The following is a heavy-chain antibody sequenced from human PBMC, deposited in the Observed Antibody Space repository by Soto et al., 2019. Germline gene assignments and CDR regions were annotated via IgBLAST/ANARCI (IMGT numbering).Heavy chain of an antibody. CDR3: ARDGLVGWFDP. CDR1: GYTIASYG. J-gene: IGHJ5*02. CDR2: ISAYNGNT. D-gene: IGHD3-16*02. Sequence: GASVRLSCKDFGYTIASYGISWGQQAPGQGLEWMGWISAYNGNTNYAQKLQGRVTMTTDTSTSTAYMELRSLRSDDTAVYYCARDGLVGWFDPWGQGTLVTVSS. V-gene: IGHV1-18*01.